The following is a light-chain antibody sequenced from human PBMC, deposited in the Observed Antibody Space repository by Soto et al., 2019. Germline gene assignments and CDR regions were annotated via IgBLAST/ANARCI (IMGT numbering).Light chain of an antibody. CDR1: QSVSSNY. Sequence: EIVLTQSPGTLSLSPGERATLSCRASQSVSSNYLAWYQHKPGQAPRLLIYGASSRATGIPDRFSGSGSGTDFTLTISRLEPEDFAVYYCQQYGSSPLTFGGGTKVDI. V-gene: IGKV3-20*01. J-gene: IGKJ4*01. CDR2: GAS. CDR3: QQYGSSPLT.